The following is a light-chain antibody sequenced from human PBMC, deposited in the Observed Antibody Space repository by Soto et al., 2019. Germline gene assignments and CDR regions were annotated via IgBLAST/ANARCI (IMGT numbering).Light chain of an antibody. V-gene: IGKV1-39*01. Sequence: DIQMTQSPSSLSASVGDRVTITCRASQSMSNYLHWYQQQPGKAPKLLIYSASTLQAGVPSRFSGSGSGTDFTLTISSLQPEDSATYYCQQSYSIPRTFGQGTTVEIK. J-gene: IGKJ1*01. CDR1: QSMSNY. CDR3: QQSYSIPRT. CDR2: SAS.